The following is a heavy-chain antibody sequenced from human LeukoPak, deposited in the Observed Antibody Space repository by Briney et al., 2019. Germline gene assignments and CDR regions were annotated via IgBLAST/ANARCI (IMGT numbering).Heavy chain of an antibody. V-gene: IGHV1-18*01. J-gene: IGHJ4*02. CDR1: GYTFTSYG. CDR3: ARDRPNYGGNSEWDY. Sequence: ASVKVSCKASGYTFTSYGISWVRQAPGQGLEWMGWISAYNGNTNYAQKLQGRVTITADKSTSTAYMELSSLRSEDTAVYYCARDRPNYGGNSEWDYWGQGTLVTVSS. D-gene: IGHD4-23*01. CDR2: ISAYNGNT.